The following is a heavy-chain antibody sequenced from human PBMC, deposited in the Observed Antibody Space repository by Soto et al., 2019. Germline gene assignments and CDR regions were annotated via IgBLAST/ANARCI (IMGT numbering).Heavy chain of an antibody. CDR3: AKDPRDYGYFVGGEYFQH. CDR2: ISYDGSNK. CDR1: GFTFSTYG. V-gene: IGHV3-30*18. D-gene: IGHD4-17*01. Sequence: QVQLVESGGGVVQPGRSLRLSCAASGFTFSTYGIHWVRQAPGKGLEWVAVISYDGSNKYYADSVKGRFTISRDNSKNTLYLRMNSLRAEDTAVYYCAKDPRDYGYFVGGEYFQHWGQGTLVTVSS. J-gene: IGHJ1*01.